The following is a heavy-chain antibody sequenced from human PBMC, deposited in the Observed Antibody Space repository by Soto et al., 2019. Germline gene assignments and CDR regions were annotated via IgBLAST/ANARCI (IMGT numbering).Heavy chain of an antibody. V-gene: IGHV4-59*01. D-gene: IGHD2-2*01. CDR1: GGSISSYY. J-gene: IGHJ5*02. Sequence: TSETLSLTCTVSGGSISSYYWSWIRQPPGKGLEWIGYIYYSGSTNYNPSLRSRVTISVDTSKNQFSLKLSSVTAADTAVYYCAREVGDCSSTSCYPAWFDPWGQGTLVTVSS. CDR3: AREVGDCSSTSCYPAWFDP. CDR2: IYYSGST.